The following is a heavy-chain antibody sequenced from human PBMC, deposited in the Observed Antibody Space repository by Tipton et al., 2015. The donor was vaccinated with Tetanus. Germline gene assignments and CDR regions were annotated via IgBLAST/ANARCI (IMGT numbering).Heavy chain of an antibody. CDR3: ARGYCYDSRGYCYNAPNDY. CDR1: GGSFSGYY. V-gene: IGHV4-34*01. J-gene: IGHJ4*02. Sequence: TLSLTCAVYGGSFSGYYWSWIRQPPGKGLEWIGEINHSGSTNYNPSLKSRVTISVDTSKNQFSLKLSSVTAADTAVYYCARGYCYDSRGYCYNAPNDYWGQGTLDTVSS. CDR2: INHSGST. D-gene: IGHD3-22*01.